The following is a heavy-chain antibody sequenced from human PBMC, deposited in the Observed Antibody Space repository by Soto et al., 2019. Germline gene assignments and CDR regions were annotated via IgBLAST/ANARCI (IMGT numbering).Heavy chain of an antibody. D-gene: IGHD5-12*01. CDR3: ARSRDGYNFVGDC. Sequence: EVQLVESGGGLVQPGGSLRLSCAASGFTLSSYWMHWVRQAPGKGLVWISRINIDGSSTSYADSVKGRFTFSSDNAKNTLYLQVNSLRAEDTAVYYCARSRDGYNFVGDCWGQGTLVTVSS. CDR1: GFTLSSYW. V-gene: IGHV3-74*01. CDR2: INIDGSST. J-gene: IGHJ4*02.